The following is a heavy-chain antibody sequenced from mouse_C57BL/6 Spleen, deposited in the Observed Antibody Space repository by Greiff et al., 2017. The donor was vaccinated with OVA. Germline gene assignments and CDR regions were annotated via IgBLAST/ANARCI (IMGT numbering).Heavy chain of an antibody. CDR1: GYTFTDYN. CDR2: INPNNGGT. J-gene: IGHJ2*01. Sequence: EVRRVESGPELVKPGASVKIPCKASGYTFTDYNMDWVKQSHGKSLEWIGDINPNNGGTIYNQKFKGKGTLTVDKSSSTAYMELRSLTSEDTAVYYCARTHYYGVWDYWGQGTTLTVSS. V-gene: IGHV1-18*01. D-gene: IGHD1-1*01. CDR3: ARTHYYGVWDY.